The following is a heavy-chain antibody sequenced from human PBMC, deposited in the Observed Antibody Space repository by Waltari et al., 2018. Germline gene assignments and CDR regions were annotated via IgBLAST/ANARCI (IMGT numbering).Heavy chain of an antibody. V-gene: IGHV4-59*01. Sequence: QVQLQESGPGLVKPSETLSLTCTVSGGSISSYYWSWIRQPPGKGLEWIGYIYYSGSTNYNPALKRRVTISVDTSKNQFSLKLSSVTAADTAVYYCARLRYSSSWYVSDYWVQGTLVTVSS. J-gene: IGHJ4*02. D-gene: IGHD6-13*01. CDR3: ARLRYSSSWYVSDY. CDR1: GGSISSYY. CDR2: IYYSGST.